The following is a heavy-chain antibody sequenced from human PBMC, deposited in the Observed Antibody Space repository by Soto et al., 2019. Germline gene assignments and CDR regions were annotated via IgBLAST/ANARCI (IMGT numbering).Heavy chain of an antibody. D-gene: IGHD4-4*01. CDR1: GFTFSNYP. J-gene: IGHJ4*02. V-gene: IGHV3-23*01. CDR2: ITGSGGST. Sequence: GGSLRLSCAASGFTFSNYPMNWVRQAPGQGLEWVSDITGSGGSTYYADSVKGRFIISRDNSKNTLYLQMSSLRAEDTAVYYCARGPYSNYFDYWGQGTLVTVSS. CDR3: ARGPYSNYFDY.